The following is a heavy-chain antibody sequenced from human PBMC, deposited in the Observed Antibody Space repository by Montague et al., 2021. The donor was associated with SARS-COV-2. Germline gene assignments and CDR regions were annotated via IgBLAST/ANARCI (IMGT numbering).Heavy chain of an antibody. D-gene: IGHD5-12*01. CDR1: GFTFSNYW. V-gene: IGHV3-74*01. Sequence: SLRLSCAASGFTFSNYWMHWVRQAPGKGLVWVSRINSDGSSTTYADSVKGRFTISRDNAKNTVYPQMNSLRAEDSAVYYCASDSRYSGYEADYWGQGTLVTVSS. J-gene: IGHJ4*02. CDR2: INSDGSST. CDR3: ASDSRYSGYEADY.